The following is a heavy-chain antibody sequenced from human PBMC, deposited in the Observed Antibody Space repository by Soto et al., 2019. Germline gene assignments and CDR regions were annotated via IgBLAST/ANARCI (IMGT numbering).Heavy chain of an antibody. Sequence: EVQLVESGGGLVQPGGSLRLSCAASGFTFSSYEMNWVRQAPGKGLEWVSYISSSGSTIYYADSVKGRFTISRDNAKNSLYLQMNSLRAEDTAVYYCARLWSHAFDIWGKGTXVTVSS. J-gene: IGHJ3*02. CDR1: GFTFSSYE. V-gene: IGHV3-48*03. D-gene: IGHD3-3*01. CDR3: ARLWSHAFDI. CDR2: ISSSGSTI.